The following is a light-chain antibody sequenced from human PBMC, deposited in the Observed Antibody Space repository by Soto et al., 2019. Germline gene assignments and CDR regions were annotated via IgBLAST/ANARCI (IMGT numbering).Light chain of an antibody. Sequence: IQLTQSPSSLSASVGDRVTITCRASQGISSYLAWYQQKPGKAPKLLFHAASTLQSGVPSRFSGSGSGTDFTLTINSLQPEDFATYYCQQLNSYPWTFGQGTKVEIK. CDR1: QGISSY. J-gene: IGKJ1*01. CDR3: QQLNSYPWT. CDR2: AAS. V-gene: IGKV1-9*01.